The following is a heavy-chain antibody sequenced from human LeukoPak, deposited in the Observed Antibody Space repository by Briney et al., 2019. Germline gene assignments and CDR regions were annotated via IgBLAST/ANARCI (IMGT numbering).Heavy chain of an antibody. CDR3: ARARSSWYDFDY. D-gene: IGHD6-13*01. CDR1: GFTFSSYA. CDR2: ISGSAGNT. J-gene: IGHJ4*02. V-gene: IGHV3-23*01. Sequence: SGGSLRLSCAASGFTFSSYAMTWVRQAPGKGLEWVSAISGSAGNTYYADSVKGRFTISRDNSKNTLYLQMNSLRAEDTAVYYCARARSSWYDFDYWGQGTLVTVSS.